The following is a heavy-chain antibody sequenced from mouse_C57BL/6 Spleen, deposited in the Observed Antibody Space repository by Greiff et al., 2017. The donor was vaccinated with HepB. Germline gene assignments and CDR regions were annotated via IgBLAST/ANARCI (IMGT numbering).Heavy chain of an antibody. CDR2: IDPETGGT. J-gene: IGHJ3*01. D-gene: IGHD2-5*01. Sequence: QVQLQQSGAELVRPGASVTLSCKASGYTFTDYEMHWVKQTPVHGLEWIGAIDPETGGTAYNQKFKGKAILTADKSSSTAYMELRSLTSEDSAVYYCTRSAYSNPFAYWGQGTLVTVSA. V-gene: IGHV1-15*01. CDR3: TRSAYSNPFAY. CDR1: GYTFTDYE.